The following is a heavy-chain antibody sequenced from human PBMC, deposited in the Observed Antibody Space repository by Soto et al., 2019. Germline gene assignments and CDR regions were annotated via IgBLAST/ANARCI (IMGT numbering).Heavy chain of an antibody. J-gene: IGHJ4*02. Sequence: QVQLVESGGGVVQPGRSKRLSCAASGFTFSSYGMHWVRQAPGKGLEWVAVIWYDGSNKYYADSVKGRFTISRDNSKNTLYLQMNSLRAEDTAVYYCARGTYEYSYGSSHFDYWGQGTLVTVSS. CDR1: GFTFSSYG. D-gene: IGHD5-18*01. V-gene: IGHV3-33*01. CDR2: IWYDGSNK. CDR3: ARGTYEYSYGSSHFDY.